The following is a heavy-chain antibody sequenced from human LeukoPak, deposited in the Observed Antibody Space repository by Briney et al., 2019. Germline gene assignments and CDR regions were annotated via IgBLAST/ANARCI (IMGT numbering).Heavy chain of an antibody. J-gene: IGHJ4*02. CDR2: INHSGST. CDR1: GGSFSGYY. V-gene: IGHV4-34*01. D-gene: IGHD4-17*01. Sequence: SETLSLTCAVYGGSFSGYYWNWIRQPPGKGLEWIGEINHSGSTNYNPSLKSRVTISVDKSKNQFSLKLNSMPAADTAVYYCARDPKGYGEADYWGQGNLVTVSS. CDR3: ARDPKGYGEADY.